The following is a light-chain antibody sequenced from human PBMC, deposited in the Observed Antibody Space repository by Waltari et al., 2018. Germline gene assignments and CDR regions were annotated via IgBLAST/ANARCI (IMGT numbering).Light chain of an antibody. CDR2: WAS. CDR1: QSVLYRSDNKNY. Sequence: DIVMTQSPDSLAVSLGERATINCTSSQSVLYRSDNKNYLGWYQQKPGLPPKLLIYWASTRESGVTDRFSGSGSGTDFTLTISSLQAEDVAVYYCQQYYSSPVTFGQGTRLEIK. J-gene: IGKJ5*01. CDR3: QQYYSSPVT. V-gene: IGKV4-1*01.